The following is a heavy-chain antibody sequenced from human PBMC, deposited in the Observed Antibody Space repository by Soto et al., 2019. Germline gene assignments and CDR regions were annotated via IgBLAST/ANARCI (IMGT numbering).Heavy chain of an antibody. J-gene: IGHJ4*02. V-gene: IGHV4-61*01. CDR3: ATLSLPLPKMYD. CDR2: IYHSGSA. Sequence: SENLPLTCIVSVGSVRSGSYYWNWIRQPPGKGLEWIGSIYHSGSADYNPSLKSRVTISVDTSKNQFSLNLGSVTAADTAVYYCATLSLPLPKMYDWGQAAMVTLSS. CDR1: VGSVRSGSYY. D-gene: IGHD2-15*01.